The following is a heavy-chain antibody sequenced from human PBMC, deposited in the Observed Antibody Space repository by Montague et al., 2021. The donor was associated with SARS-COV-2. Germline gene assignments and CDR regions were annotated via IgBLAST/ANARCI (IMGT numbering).Heavy chain of an antibody. V-gene: IGHV4-4*02. Sequence: SETLSLTCAVSGDSISSRSWWCWVRQSPGKGLEGIADVYHTGSTNYNASLASRVSLSADKSNNQFSLQLMSVTAADTAVNFCARGVAGEDWDDGEIRAFSYVDHWGQGILVTVSS. CDR2: VYHTGST. D-gene: IGHD1-1*01. CDR3: ARGVAGEDWDDGEIRAFSYVDH. CDR1: GDSISSRSW. J-gene: IGHJ5*02.